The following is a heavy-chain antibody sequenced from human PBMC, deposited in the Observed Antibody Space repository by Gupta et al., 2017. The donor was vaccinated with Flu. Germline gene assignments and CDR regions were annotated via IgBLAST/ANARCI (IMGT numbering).Heavy chain of an antibody. V-gene: IGHV3-73*02. J-gene: IGHJ4*02. CDR3: TNYHYDSDVYYYFAN. CDR1: GFTFSGSA. Sequence: EVQLVESGGGLVQPGGSLKLSCGASGFTFSGSAVHWVRQASGKGLEWLGRIRSNAYNYATTYAASVKGRFTFSREDSKNTAYLHMSSLKAEDTAVYYCTNYHYDSDVYYYFANWGQGTVVTVSS. CDR2: IRSNAYNYAT. D-gene: IGHD3-22*01.